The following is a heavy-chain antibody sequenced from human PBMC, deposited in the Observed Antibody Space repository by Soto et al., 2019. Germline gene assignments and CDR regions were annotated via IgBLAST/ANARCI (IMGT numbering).Heavy chain of an antibody. V-gene: IGHV3-23*01. CDR2: ISSNGEST. CDR1: GFNFRSYA. CDR3: ASGSGNYPKYNWFDP. Sequence: GGSLRLSCTASGFNFRSYAMSWVRQAPGKGLEWVSIISSNGESTYHTGATYYADSVKGRFTISRDNSRNTLYLQMNSLRAEETAVYYCASGSGNYPKYNWFDPWGQGTLVTVSS. D-gene: IGHD3-10*01. J-gene: IGHJ5*02.